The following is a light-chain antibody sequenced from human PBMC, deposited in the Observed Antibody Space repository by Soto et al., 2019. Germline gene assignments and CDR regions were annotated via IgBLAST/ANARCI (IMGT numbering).Light chain of an antibody. J-gene: IGKJ2*01. CDR3: QQRGFWPRT. Sequence: EIVLTQSPATLSLSPGERATVSCRASQSVSNNLAWYQHKPGQAPSLLIYDASNRATGIPPRFRGSGYGTDFPLTISSLDPEDFAVYYCQQRGFWPRTFGQGTRLEIK. V-gene: IGKV3-11*01. CDR1: QSVSNN. CDR2: DAS.